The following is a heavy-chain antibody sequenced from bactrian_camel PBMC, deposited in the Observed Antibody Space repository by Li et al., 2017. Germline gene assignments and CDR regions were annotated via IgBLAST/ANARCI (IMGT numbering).Heavy chain of an antibody. J-gene: IGHJ4*01. Sequence: HVQLVESGGGSVQAGGSLRLSCAASGFDTPDINMGWFRQTPGKEREGVASIGSGGTVMYADSMKGRFTLTKDRAKNTLYLQMNSLKPEDTDMYYCAAAAQYDTTFNPTLNPNRYRYWGQGTQVTVS. CDR1: GFDTPDIN. CDR2: IGSGGTV. V-gene: IGHV3S53*01. D-gene: IGHD2*01. CDR3: AAAAQYDTTFNPTLNPNRYRY.